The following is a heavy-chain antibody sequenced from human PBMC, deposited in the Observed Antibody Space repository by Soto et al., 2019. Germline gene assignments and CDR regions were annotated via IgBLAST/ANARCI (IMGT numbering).Heavy chain of an antibody. D-gene: IGHD3-9*01. J-gene: IGHJ4*02. CDR2: ISSSGSTI. CDR1: GFTFSSYE. CDR3: ARARGILTGYSPLDY. V-gene: IGHV3-48*03. Sequence: LRLSCAASGFTFSSYEMNWVRQAPGKGLEWVSYISSSGSTIYYADSVKGRFTISRDNAKNSLYLQMNSLRAEDTAVYYCARARGILTGYSPLDYWGQGTLVTVSS.